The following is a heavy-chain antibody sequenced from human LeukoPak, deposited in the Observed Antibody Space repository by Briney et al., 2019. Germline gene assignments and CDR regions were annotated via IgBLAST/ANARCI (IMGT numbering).Heavy chain of an antibody. D-gene: IGHD3-16*01. Sequence: GGSLRLSCAASGFTVSSNYMTWVRQAPGKGLEWVSIIYNSGTTNYADSVKGRFTISRDNSKNTLYLQMNSLRADDTAVYYCARESALDPYYFDYWGQGTVVTVSS. CDR1: GFTVSSNY. V-gene: IGHV3-66*01. J-gene: IGHJ4*02. CDR2: IYNSGTT. CDR3: ARESALDPYYFDY.